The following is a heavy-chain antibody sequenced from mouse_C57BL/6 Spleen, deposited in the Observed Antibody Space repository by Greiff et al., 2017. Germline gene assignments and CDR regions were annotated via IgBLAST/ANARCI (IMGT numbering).Heavy chain of an antibody. D-gene: IGHD1-1*02. CDR2: IHPNSGST. CDR3: ARSRVGRDYFDY. CDR1: GYTFTSYW. Sequence: QVQLQQPGAELVKPGASVKLSCKASGYTFTSYWMHWVKQRPGQGLEWIGMIHPNSGSTNYNEKFKSKATLTVDKSSSTAYMQLSSLTSEDSAVYYCARSRVGRDYFDYWGQGTTLTVSS. J-gene: IGHJ2*01. V-gene: IGHV1-64*01.